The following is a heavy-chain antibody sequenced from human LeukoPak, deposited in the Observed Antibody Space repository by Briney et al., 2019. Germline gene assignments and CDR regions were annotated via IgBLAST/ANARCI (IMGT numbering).Heavy chain of an antibody. Sequence: ASVKVSCKASGGTFSSYAISWLRQAPGQGLEWMGRIIPIFGTANYAQKFQGRVTITTDESTSTAYMELSSLRSEDTAVYYCASNGWQQLSNDYWGQGTLVTVSS. J-gene: IGHJ4*02. CDR2: IIPIFGTA. CDR1: GGTFSSYA. V-gene: IGHV1-69*05. D-gene: IGHD6-13*01. CDR3: ASNGWQQLSNDY.